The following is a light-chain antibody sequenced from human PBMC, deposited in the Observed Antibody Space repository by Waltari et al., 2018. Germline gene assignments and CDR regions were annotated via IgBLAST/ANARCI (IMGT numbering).Light chain of an antibody. Sequence: ELVLTQSPATLSLSPGERATLACRPSQIVRSFLTWYQQKPGQVPRLLIHDASNRPTGIPVRFSGSGSGTDFTFTISSLEPEDFAVYCCQQRINWPLTFGGGTKVEIK. J-gene: IGKJ4*01. CDR3: QQRINWPLT. CDR2: DAS. V-gene: IGKV3-11*01. CDR1: QIVRSF.